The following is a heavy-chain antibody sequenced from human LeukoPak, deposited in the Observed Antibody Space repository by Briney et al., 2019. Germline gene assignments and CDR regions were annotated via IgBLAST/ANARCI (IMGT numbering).Heavy chain of an antibody. J-gene: IGHJ4*02. CDR3: ARDRDWSFDS. D-gene: IGHD3/OR15-3a*01. CDR1: GITFSGNW. Sequence: GGSLRLSCADSGITFSGNWMSWVRQAPGKGLEWVAHIKPDGSEKYYVDSVRGRFTISRDNAENSLYLGMNSLRAEDTAVYFCARDRDWSFDSWGQGTLVTVSS. CDR2: IKPDGSEK. V-gene: IGHV3-7*05.